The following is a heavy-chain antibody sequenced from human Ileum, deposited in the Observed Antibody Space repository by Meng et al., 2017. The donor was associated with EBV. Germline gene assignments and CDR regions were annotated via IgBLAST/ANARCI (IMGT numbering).Heavy chain of an antibody. CDR3: TTGSDQFFDY. Sequence: VQLVESGVGFFQQGGSLSPSCAASGITFTRFWMTWVRQAPGKGLVWVSRINSDGSMTWYADSVKGRFTTSRDNAKSTTHLQMNSLRAEDTAFYYCTTGSDQFFDYWGQGALVTVSS. CDR2: INSDGSMT. J-gene: IGHJ4*02. D-gene: IGHD2-21*02. V-gene: IGHV3-74*01. CDR1: GITFTRFW.